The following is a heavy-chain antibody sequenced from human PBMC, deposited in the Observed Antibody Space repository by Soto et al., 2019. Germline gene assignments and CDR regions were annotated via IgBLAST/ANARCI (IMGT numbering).Heavy chain of an antibody. CDR2: INHSGST. J-gene: IGHJ5*02. CDR3: ARTPTVTTFWFDP. D-gene: IGHD4-17*01. CDR1: GGSFSGYY. V-gene: IGHV4-34*01. Sequence: PSETLSLTCAVYGGSFSGYYWSWIRQPPGKGLEWIGEINHSGSTNYNPSLKSRVTISVDTSKNQFSLKLSSVTAADTAVYYCARTPTVTTFWFDPWGQGTLVTVSS.